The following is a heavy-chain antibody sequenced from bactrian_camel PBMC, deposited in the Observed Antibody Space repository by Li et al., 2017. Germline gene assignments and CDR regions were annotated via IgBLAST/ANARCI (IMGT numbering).Heavy chain of an antibody. D-gene: IGHD2*01. CDR2: IGSGGDVT. J-gene: IGHJ4*01. V-gene: IGHV3S40*01. Sequence: VQLVESGGAFVQPGGSLRLSCAASGFTFSNYDMSWVRQTPEMGLVWVSTIGSGGDVTIFADSVKGRFTASRGNAQNTLFLHMNDLKIEDGGLYFCVSDSFAGGSQSPLSPINVWGQGTQVTVS. CDR1: GFTFSNYD. CDR3: VSDSFAGGSQSPLSPINV.